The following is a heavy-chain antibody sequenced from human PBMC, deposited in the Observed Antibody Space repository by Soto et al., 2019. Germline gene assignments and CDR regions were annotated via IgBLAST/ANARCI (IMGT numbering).Heavy chain of an antibody. V-gene: IGHV3-33*01. CDR1: GFTLSGVG. D-gene: IGHD4-17*01. J-gene: IGHJ5*02. CDR3: ARHYAAHGYDH. CDR2: IWNDGSTT. Sequence: QVQLVESGGGVVQPGRSLRLSCVASGFTLSGVGMHWVRQAPDKGLEWVAMIWNDGSTTYYGHSVNGRFTISRDTSRNTVYLQMDSLTSEDSAVYYCARHYAAHGYDHWGQGTLVTVSS.